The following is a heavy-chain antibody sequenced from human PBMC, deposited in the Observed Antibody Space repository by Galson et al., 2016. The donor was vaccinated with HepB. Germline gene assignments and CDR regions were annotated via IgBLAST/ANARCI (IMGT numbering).Heavy chain of an antibody. CDR2: ITRSGDAT. J-gene: IGHJ4*02. V-gene: IGHV3-23*01. D-gene: IGHD1/OR15-1a*01. Sequence: SLRLSCAASGFSFSNSGMSWVRQAPGRGLEWVSGITRSGDATRYADFVKGRFSISRDKSKNTLFLQMNSLRAEDTAVYHCAKAEKWEHDFWGQGTLVTVSS. CDR1: GFSFSNSG. CDR3: AKAEKWEHDF.